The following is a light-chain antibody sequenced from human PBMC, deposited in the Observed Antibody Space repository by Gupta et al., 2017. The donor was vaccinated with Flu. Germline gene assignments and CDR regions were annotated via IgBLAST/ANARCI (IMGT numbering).Light chain of an antibody. CDR3: MQALQTRTWT. J-gene: IGKJ1*01. CDR1: QSLLHSNGYNY. V-gene: IGKV2-28*01. CDR2: LGS. Sequence: DIVMTQSPLSLPVTPGEPAFISCRSSQSLLHSNGYNYLDWYLQKPGQSPQLLIYLGSNRASGVPDRFSGSGSGTDFTLKISRVEAEDVGVYYCMQALQTRTWTFGQGTKVEIK.